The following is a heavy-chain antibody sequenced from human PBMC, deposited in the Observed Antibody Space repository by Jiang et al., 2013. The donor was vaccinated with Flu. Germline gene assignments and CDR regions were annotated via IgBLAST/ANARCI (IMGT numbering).Heavy chain of an antibody. CDR2: IYYSGST. D-gene: IGHD3-16*01. V-gene: IGHV4-31*01. J-gene: IGHJ4*02. Sequence: VKPSQTLSLTCTVSGGSISSSSYYWSWIRQHPGKGLEWIGYIYYSGSTYYNPSLKSLVTISVDTSKNQFSLKLSSVTAADTAVYYCARASVRGSYYFDSWGQGTLVTVSS. CDR3: ARASVRGSYYFDS. CDR1: GGSISSSSYY.